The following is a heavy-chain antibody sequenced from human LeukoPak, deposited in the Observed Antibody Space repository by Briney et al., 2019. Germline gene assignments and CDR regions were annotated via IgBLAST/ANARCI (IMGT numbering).Heavy chain of an antibody. V-gene: IGHV3-30*01. CDR1: GFTFSSYA. CDR2: ISYDGSNK. Sequence: GGSLRLSCAASGFTFSSYAMHWVRQAPGKGLEWVAVISYDGSNKYHADSVKGRFIISRDNSKNTLYLQMNNLRGEDRAVYYCARAPEIGTTPSYFDYWGQGTLVTVSS. D-gene: IGHD1-7*01. J-gene: IGHJ4*02. CDR3: ARAPEIGTTPSYFDY.